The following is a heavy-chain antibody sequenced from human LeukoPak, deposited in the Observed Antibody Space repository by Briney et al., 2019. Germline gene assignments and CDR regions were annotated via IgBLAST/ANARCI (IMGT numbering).Heavy chain of an antibody. J-gene: IGHJ4*02. CDR3: ARDQYCSSTSWPPAFWY. D-gene: IGHD2-2*01. CDR2: IGDDGNNK. CDR1: GFPFSNFG. V-gene: IGHV3-30*02. Sequence: GGSLRLSCAASGFPFSNFGMHLVRQAPGKGLEWLAFIGDDGNNKYYADSVKGRFIISRDNSKNTLYLQMNSLRVEDTAVYYCARDQYCSSTSWPPAFWYWGQGTLVTVSS.